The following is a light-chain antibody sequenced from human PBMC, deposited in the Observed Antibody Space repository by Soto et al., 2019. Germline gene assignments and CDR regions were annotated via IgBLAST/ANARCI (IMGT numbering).Light chain of an antibody. CDR3: MQRGT. V-gene: IGKV2D-29*02. CDR2: EVS. J-gene: IGKJ2*01. Sequence: VKTQSPLFLSVTPGEPASISCKSSQSLLHSTGKTYLHWYLQRPGQSPQLLIYEVSNRFSGVPDRISGSGSGTDFTLTISRVEAEDAGVYYCMQRGTSGQGTKLEIK. CDR1: QSLLHSTGKTY.